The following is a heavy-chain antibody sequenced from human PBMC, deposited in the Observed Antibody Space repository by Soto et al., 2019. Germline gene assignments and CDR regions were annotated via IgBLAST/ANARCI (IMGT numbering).Heavy chain of an antibody. J-gene: IGHJ4*02. D-gene: IGHD2-2*01. Sequence: GGSLRLSCAASGFTFSDYYMTWIRQAPGKGLEWISYISSTSSYTNYADSVKGRFTISRDNSKNSLYLQMNSLRAEDTAVYYCARAILPAASTFDYWGQGTLVTVSS. CDR3: ARAILPAASTFDY. CDR1: GFTFSDYY. V-gene: IGHV3-11*06. CDR2: ISSTSSYT.